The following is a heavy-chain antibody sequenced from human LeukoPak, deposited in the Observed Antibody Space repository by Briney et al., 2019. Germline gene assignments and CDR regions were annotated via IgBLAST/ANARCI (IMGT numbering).Heavy chain of an antibody. V-gene: IGHV3-21*01. CDR3: ARDLLEYYDYVWGSYRLGAFDI. D-gene: IGHD3-16*02. J-gene: IGHJ3*02. CDR1: GFTFSSYS. Sequence: GGSLRLSCAASGFTFSSYSMNWVRQAPGKGLEWVSSISSSSSYIYYAESVKGRFTISRDNAKNSLYLQMNSLRAEDTAVYYCARDLLEYYDYVWGSYRLGAFDIWGQGTMVTVSS. CDR2: ISSSSSYI.